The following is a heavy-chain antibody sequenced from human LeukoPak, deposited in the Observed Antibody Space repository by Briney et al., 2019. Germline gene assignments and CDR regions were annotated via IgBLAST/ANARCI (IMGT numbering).Heavy chain of an antibody. CDR3: AREGIRYFDWLSIPA. CDR2: INAGNGNT. J-gene: IGHJ5*02. D-gene: IGHD3-9*01. Sequence: ASVKVSCKASGYTFTSYAMHWVRQAPGQRLEWMGWINAGNGNTKYSQKFQGRVTITRDTSASTAYMELSSLRSEDTAVYYCAREGIRYFDWLSIPAWGQGTLVTVSS. V-gene: IGHV1-3*01. CDR1: GYTFTSYA.